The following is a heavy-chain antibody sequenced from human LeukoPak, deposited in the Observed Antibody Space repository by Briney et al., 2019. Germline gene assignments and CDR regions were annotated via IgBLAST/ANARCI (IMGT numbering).Heavy chain of an antibody. CDR2: IYYSRST. J-gene: IGHJ1*01. D-gene: IGHD3-22*01. V-gene: IGHV4-39*01. Sequence: PSETLSLTCTVSGGSISSSSYYWGRIRQAPGKGLEWIGSIYYSRSTYYKPSLKSRVTISVDTCKNQFSLKLRSVTAADTAVYYGYLSSGYSYFQRWGQGTMVTASS. CDR3: YLSSGYSYFQR. CDR1: GGSISSSSYY.